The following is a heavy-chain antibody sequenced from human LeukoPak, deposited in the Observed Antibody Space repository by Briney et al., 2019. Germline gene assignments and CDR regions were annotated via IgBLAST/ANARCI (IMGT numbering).Heavy chain of an antibody. D-gene: IGHD3-3*01. J-gene: IGHJ6*02. CDR1: GYTFTGYY. Sequence: ASVKVSCKASGYTFTGYYMHWARQAPGQGLEWMGWINPNSGGTNYAQKFQGRVTMTRDTSISTAYMELSRLRSDDTAVYYCASQYYDLWSGYYKSYYGMDVWGQGTTVTVSS. V-gene: IGHV1-2*02. CDR3: ASQYYDLWSGYYKSYYGMDV. CDR2: INPNSGGT.